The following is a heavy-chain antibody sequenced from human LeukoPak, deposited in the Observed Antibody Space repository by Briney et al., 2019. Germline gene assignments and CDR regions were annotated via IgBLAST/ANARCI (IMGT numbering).Heavy chain of an antibody. V-gene: IGHV1-69*06. D-gene: IGHD6-13*01. CDR2: IIPIFGTA. J-gene: IGHJ4*02. CDR1: GGTFSSYA. Sequence: GSSVKVSCKASGGTFSSYAISWVRQAPEQGLEWMGGIIPIFGTANYAQKFQGRVTITADKSTSTAYMELSSLRSEDTAVYYCARESRGSSSALDYWGQGTLVTVSS. CDR3: ARESRGSSSALDY.